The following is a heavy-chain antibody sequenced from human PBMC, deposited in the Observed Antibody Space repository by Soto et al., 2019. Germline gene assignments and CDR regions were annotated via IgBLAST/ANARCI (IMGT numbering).Heavy chain of an antibody. CDR2: INSDGSST. D-gene: IGHD3-3*01. CDR1: GFTFSSYW. V-gene: IGHV3-74*01. Sequence: EVQLVESGGGLVQPGGSLRLSCAASGFTFSSYWMHWVRQAPGKGLVWVSRINSDGSSTSYADSVKGRFTXSRDXAKXXXXXXXXXXXXXXXXXXXCARAYDXWSGFSLYGXDVWGQGTTVTVSS. CDR3: ARAYDXWSGFSLYGXDV. J-gene: IGHJ6*02.